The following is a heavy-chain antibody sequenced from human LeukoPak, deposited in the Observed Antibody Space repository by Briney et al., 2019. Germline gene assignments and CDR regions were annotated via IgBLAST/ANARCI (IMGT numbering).Heavy chain of an antibody. V-gene: IGHV3-7*01. Sequence: GGSLRLSCAASGFTFSSYWMTWVRQAPGRGLEWVANIKEDGSEKNYVDSVKGRFTISRDNAKNSVYLLLNSLTPEDTAVYYCARDLRAGGTWSYGVYFDLWGRGTLVTVSS. CDR3: ARDLRAGGTWSYGVYFDL. D-gene: IGHD4-17*01. CDR1: GFTFSSYW. J-gene: IGHJ2*01. CDR2: IKEDGSEK.